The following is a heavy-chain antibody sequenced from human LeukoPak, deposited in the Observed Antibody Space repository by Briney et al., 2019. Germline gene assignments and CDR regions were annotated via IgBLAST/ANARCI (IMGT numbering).Heavy chain of an antibody. V-gene: IGHV3-30*02. CDR3: AKALLEPFDY. J-gene: IGHJ4*02. D-gene: IGHD1-1*01. CDR1: GFTFSNAW. Sequence: GGSLRLSCAASGFTFSNAWMSWVRQAPGKGLEWVAFIRYDGSNKYYADSVKGRFTISRDNSKNTLYLQMNSLRAEDTAVYYCAKALLEPFDYWGQGTLVTVSS. CDR2: IRYDGSNK.